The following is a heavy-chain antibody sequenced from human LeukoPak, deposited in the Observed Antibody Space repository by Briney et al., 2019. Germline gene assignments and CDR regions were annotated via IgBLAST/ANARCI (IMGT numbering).Heavy chain of an antibody. J-gene: IGHJ4*02. V-gene: IGHV1-69*05. CDR2: IIPIFGTA. CDR3: ASNLRGYSYGYDY. CDR1: GGTFSSYA. Sequence: SVTVPCKASGGTFSSYAISWVRQAPGQGLEWMGGIIPIFGTANYAQKFQGRVTITTDESTSTAYMELSSLRSEDTAVYYCASNLRGYSYGYDYWGQGTLVTVSS. D-gene: IGHD5-18*01.